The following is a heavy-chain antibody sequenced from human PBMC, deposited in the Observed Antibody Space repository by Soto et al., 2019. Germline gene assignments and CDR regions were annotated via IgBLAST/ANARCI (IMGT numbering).Heavy chain of an antibody. CDR1: GFTFSSYG. J-gene: IGHJ6*03. CDR2: ISYDGSNK. V-gene: IGHV3-30*18. D-gene: IGHD3-16*01. CDR3: AKADLTAGLLRALWYMDV. Sequence: PGGSLRLSCAASGFTFSSYGMHWVRQAPGKGLEWVAVISYDGSNKYYADSVKGRFTISRDNSKNTLYLQMNSLRAEDTAVYYCAKADLTAGLLRALWYMDVWGKGTTVTVPS.